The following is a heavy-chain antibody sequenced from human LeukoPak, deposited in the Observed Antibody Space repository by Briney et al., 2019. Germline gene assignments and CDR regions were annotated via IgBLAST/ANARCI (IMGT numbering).Heavy chain of an antibody. CDR1: GFTFSSYS. Sequence: GGSLRLSCAASGFTFSSYSMNWVRQAPGKGLEWVSSISSSSSYIYYADSVKGRFTISRDNAKNSLYLQMNSLRAEDTAVYYCARDGVTGYYDSSGYVYWGQGTLVTVSS. V-gene: IGHV3-21*01. CDR3: ARDGVTGYYDSSGYVY. D-gene: IGHD3-22*01. CDR2: ISSSSSYI. J-gene: IGHJ4*02.